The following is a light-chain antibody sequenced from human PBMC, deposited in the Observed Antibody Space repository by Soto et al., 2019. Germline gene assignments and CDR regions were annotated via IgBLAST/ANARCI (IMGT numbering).Light chain of an antibody. CDR2: AAS. Sequence: ALPMTQSPSSLSASVGDRVTITCRASQDIRNDLGWYQQKPGKAPKLLISAASSLQSGVPSRFSGSGSGTDFTLTITSLQPDDFATYFCLQHSNFPFTFGQGTKLRVK. CDR1: QDIRND. V-gene: IGKV1-6*01. CDR3: LQHSNFPFT. J-gene: IGKJ2*01.